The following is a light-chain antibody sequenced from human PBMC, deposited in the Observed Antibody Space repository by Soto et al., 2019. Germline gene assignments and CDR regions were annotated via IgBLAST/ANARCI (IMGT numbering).Light chain of an antibody. J-gene: IGLJ1*01. V-gene: IGLV3-21*04. CDR1: NIGNKR. CDR3: QVWDIMTDNYV. CDR2: YDG. Sequence: SYELTQSPSVSVAPEKTATITCGGNNIGNKRVHWYRQKPGQAPVLLISYDGDRPSGIPERFSGSNSGNTATLTISRVEAGDEADYYCQVWDIMTDNYVFGSGTKLTVL.